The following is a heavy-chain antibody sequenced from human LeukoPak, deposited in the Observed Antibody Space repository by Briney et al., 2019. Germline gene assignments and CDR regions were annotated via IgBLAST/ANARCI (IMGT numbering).Heavy chain of an antibody. CDR3: ARDFRDPVAGTDWFDP. Sequence: SETLSLTCTVSGGSISSYYWSWIRQPPGKGLEWIGYIYYSGSTNYNPSLKSRVTISVDTSKNQFSLKLSSVTAADTAVYYCARDFRDPVAGTDWFDPWGQGTLVTVSS. J-gene: IGHJ5*02. CDR1: GGSISSYY. V-gene: IGHV4-59*01. CDR2: IYYSGST. D-gene: IGHD6-19*01.